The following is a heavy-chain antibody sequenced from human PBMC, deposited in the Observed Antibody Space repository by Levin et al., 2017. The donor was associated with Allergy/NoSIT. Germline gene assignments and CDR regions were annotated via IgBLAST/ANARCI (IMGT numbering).Heavy chain of an antibody. Sequence: ASVKVSCKASGYTFISYGFSWVRQAPGQGLEWMGWISVYNGNTNYAQKLQGRVTVTTDTSTSTAYMELRSLRSDDTAVYYCARGLDLFSGMDVWGQGTTVTVSS. J-gene: IGHJ6*02. CDR1: GYTFISYG. V-gene: IGHV1-18*01. D-gene: IGHD3/OR15-3a*01. CDR2: ISVYNGNT. CDR3: ARGLDLFSGMDV.